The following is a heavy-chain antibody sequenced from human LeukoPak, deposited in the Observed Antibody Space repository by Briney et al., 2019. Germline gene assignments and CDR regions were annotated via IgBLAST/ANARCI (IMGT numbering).Heavy chain of an antibody. CDR3: ARVEYSRGGPLARLDP. CDR1: GGSFSGYY. J-gene: IGHJ5*02. D-gene: IGHD6-6*01. Sequence: PSETLSLTCAVYGGSFSGYYWSWIRQPPGKGLEWIGYIYYSGSTNYNPSLKSRVTISVDTSKNQFSLKLSSVTAADTAVYYCARVEYSRGGPLARLDPWGQGTLVTVSS. CDR2: IYYSGST. V-gene: IGHV4-59*01.